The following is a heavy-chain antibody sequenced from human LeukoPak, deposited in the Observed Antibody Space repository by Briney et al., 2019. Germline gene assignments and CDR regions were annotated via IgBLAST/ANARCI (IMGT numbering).Heavy chain of an antibody. J-gene: IGHJ4*02. Sequence: GASVTVSCKASGYTFTSYYMHWVRQAPGQGLEWMGIINPSGGSTSYAQKFQGRVTMTRDTSTSTVYMELSSLRSEDTAVYYCARDRGGPGIAEFWGQGTLVTVSS. CDR2: INPSGGST. CDR3: ARDRGGPGIAEF. CDR1: GYTFTSYY. V-gene: IGHV1-46*01. D-gene: IGHD6-13*01.